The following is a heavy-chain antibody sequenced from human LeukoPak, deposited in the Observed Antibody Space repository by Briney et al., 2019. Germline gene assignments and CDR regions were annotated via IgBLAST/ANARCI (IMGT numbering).Heavy chain of an antibody. CDR3: ARRSSSSGYYYYMDV. CDR1: GYTFTGYY. Sequence: ASVKVSCKASGYTFTGYYMHWVRQAPGQGLEWMGIINPSGGSTSYAQKFQGRVTMTRDTSTSTVYMELSSLRSEDTAVYYCARRSSSSGYYYYMDVWGKGTTVTVSS. D-gene: IGHD6-6*01. CDR2: INPSGGST. V-gene: IGHV1-46*01. J-gene: IGHJ6*03.